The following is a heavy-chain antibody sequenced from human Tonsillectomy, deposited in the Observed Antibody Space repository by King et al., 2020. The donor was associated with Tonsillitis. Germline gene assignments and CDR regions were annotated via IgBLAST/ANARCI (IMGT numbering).Heavy chain of an antibody. CDR3: ARQFRAFDY. D-gene: IGHD5-24*01. Sequence: QLQESGSGLVKPSQTLSLTCAVSGGSISSGGYSWSWIRQPPGKGLEWIGYIYHSGSTYYNPSLKSRVTISVDRSKNQFSLNLSSVTAADTAVYDCARQFRAFDYWGQGTLVTVSS. V-gene: IGHV4-30-2*01. J-gene: IGHJ4*02. CDR1: GGSISSGGYS. CDR2: IYHSGST.